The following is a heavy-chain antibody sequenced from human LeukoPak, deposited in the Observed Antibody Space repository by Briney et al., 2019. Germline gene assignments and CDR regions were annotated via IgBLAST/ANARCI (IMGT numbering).Heavy chain of an antibody. V-gene: IGHV1-18*01. CDR1: GYTFTSYG. Sequence: GASVKVSCKASGYTFTSYGISRVRQAPGQGLEWMGWISAYNGNTNYAQKFQGRVTITADKSTSTAYMELSSLRSEDTAVYYCARGGTITMIVVGPYYFDYWGQGTLVTVSS. D-gene: IGHD3-22*01. CDR2: ISAYNGNT. CDR3: ARGGTITMIVVGPYYFDY. J-gene: IGHJ4*02.